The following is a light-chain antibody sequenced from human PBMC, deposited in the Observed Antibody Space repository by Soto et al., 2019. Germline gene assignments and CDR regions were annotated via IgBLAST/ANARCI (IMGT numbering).Light chain of an antibody. CDR1: QSVSSY. CDR2: DAS. J-gene: IGKJ5*01. CDR3: QQRSS. V-gene: IGKV3-11*01. Sequence: EIVLTQSPATLSLSPGERATLSCRASQSVSSYLAWYQQKPGQAPGLLIYDASNRATGIPARFSGSGSGTDFTLTISSLEPEDFAVYYCQQRSSFGQGTRLEI.